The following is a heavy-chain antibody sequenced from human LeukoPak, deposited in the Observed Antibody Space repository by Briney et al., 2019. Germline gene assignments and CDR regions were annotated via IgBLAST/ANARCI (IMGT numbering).Heavy chain of an antibody. CDR2: IIPIFGTA. CDR1: GGTFSSYA. Sequence: VASVKVSCKASGGTFSSYAISWVRQAPGQGLEWMGGIIPIFGTANYAQKFQGRVTITADESTSTAYMELSSLRSEDTAVYYCARDESIAARLPDYWGQGTLVTVSS. V-gene: IGHV1-69*01. J-gene: IGHJ4*02. D-gene: IGHD6-6*01. CDR3: ARDESIAARLPDY.